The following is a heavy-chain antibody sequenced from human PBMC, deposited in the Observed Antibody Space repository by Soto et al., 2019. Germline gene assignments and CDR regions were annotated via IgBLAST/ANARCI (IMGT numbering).Heavy chain of an antibody. CDR1: GGTFSSYT. D-gene: IGHD2-15*01. CDR3: ARDLCSGGSCYSQGFDY. CDR2: INPILGIA. Sequence: QVQLVQSGAEVKKPGSSVKVSCKASGGTFSSYTISWVRQAPGQGLEWMGRINPILGIANYAQKFQGRVTITADKSTSTAYMELSSLRSEDTAVYYCARDLCSGGSCYSQGFDYWGQGTLVTVSS. J-gene: IGHJ4*02. V-gene: IGHV1-69*08.